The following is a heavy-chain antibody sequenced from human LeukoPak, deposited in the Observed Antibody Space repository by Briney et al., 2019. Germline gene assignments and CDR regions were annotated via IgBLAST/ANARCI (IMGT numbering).Heavy chain of an antibody. CDR2: IYYSGSA. CDR1: GGSLSSYY. CDR3: ARSTMVTSFVDY. D-gene: IGHD3-10*01. J-gene: IGHJ4*02. Sequence: PSETLSLTCTVSGGSLSSYYWSRIRQPPGKGLEWIGYIYYSGSANYNPSLKSRVTISVDTSKNQFSLKLSSVTAADTAVYYCARSTMVTSFVDYWGQGTLVTVSS. V-gene: IGHV4-59*01.